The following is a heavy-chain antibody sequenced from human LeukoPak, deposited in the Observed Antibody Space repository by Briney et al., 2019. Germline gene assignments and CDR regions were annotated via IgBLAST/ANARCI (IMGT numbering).Heavy chain of an antibody. CDR2: TYYRSKWSN. J-gene: IGHJ6*02. Sequence: SQTLSLTCALSGDSVSSNSAAWNWIRQSPSRGLEWLGRTYYRSKWSNDYAVSVRSRITINPDTSKNQFSLQLNSVTPEDTAVYYCARMQYQMPRGMDVWGQGTTVTVSS. CDR1: GDSVSSNSAA. D-gene: IGHD2-2*01. CDR3: ARMQYQMPRGMDV. V-gene: IGHV6-1*01.